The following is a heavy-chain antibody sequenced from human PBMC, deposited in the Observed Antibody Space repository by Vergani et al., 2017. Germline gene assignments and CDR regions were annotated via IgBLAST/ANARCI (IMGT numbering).Heavy chain of an antibody. D-gene: IGHD3-22*01. CDR3: ARDRGYYDSSGYNPLDFDY. V-gene: IGHV1-18*01. Sequence: QVQLVQSGAEVKKPGASVKVSCKASGYTFTSYGISWVRQAPGQGLEWMGWISAYNGNTNYAQKLQGRVTMTTDTSTSTAYMELRSLRSDDTAVYYCARDRGYYDSSGYNPLDFDYWGQGILVTVSS. CDR2: ISAYNGNT. CDR1: GYTFTSYG. J-gene: IGHJ4*02.